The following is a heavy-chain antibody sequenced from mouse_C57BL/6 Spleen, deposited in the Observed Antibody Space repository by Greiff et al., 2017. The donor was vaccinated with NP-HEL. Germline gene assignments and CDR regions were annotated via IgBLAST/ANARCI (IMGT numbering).Heavy chain of an antibody. Sequence: VQLQQPGAELVKPGASVKVSCKASGYTFTSYWMHWVKQRPGQGLEWIGRIYPSDSDTNYNQKFKGKATLTVDKSSSTAYMQLSSLTSEDSAVEYCAIEKLRPHCYAMDYWGQGTSVTVSS. CDR1: GYTFTSYW. CDR2: IYPSDSDT. CDR3: AIEKLRPHCYAMDY. J-gene: IGHJ4*01. D-gene: IGHD3-2*02. V-gene: IGHV1-74*01.